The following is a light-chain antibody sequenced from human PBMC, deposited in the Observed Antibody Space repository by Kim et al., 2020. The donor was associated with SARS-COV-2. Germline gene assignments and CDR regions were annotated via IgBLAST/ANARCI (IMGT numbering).Light chain of an antibody. CDR3: KQRSNWPLFT. V-gene: IGKV3-11*01. CDR1: QSVSSY. CDR2: DAS. Sequence: EIVLTQSPATLSLSPGERATLSCRASQSVSSYLAWYQQKPGQAPRLLIYDASNRATGIPARFSGSGSGTDFTLTISSLEPEDFAVYYCKQRSNWPLFTFGAGTKVDIK. J-gene: IGKJ3*01.